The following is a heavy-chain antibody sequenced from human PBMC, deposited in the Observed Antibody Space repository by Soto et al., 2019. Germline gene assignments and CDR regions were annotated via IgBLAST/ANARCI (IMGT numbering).Heavy chain of an antibody. CDR3: ARERSRGYSSSWYNYYYGMDV. D-gene: IGHD6-13*01. J-gene: IGHJ6*02. CDR2: IIPIFGTA. Sequence: SVKVSCKASGGTFSSYAISWVRQAPGQGLEWMGGIIPIFGTANYAQKFQGRVTITADESTSTAYMELSSLRSEDTAVYYCARERSRGYSSSWYNYYYGMDVWG. CDR1: GGTFSSYA. V-gene: IGHV1-69*13.